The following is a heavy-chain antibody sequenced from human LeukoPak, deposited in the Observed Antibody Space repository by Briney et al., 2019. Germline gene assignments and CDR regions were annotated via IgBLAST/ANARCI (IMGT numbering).Heavy chain of an antibody. V-gene: IGHV4-34*01. Sequence: PSETLSLTCAVYGGSLSGYYWSRIRQPPGKGLEWIGEINHSGSTNYNPSLKSRVTISVDTSKNQFSLKLSSVTAADTAVYYCARGPGELPLSENWFDPWGQGTLVTVSS. CDR3: ARGPGELPLSENWFDP. D-gene: IGHD1-26*01. CDR2: INHSGST. CDR1: GGSLSGYY. J-gene: IGHJ5*02.